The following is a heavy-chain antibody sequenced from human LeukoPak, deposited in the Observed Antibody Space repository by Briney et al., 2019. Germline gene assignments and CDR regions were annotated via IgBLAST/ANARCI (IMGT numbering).Heavy chain of an antibody. J-gene: IGHJ4*02. CDR2: IYYSGST. Sequence: PSETLSLTCTVSGGSISSSSYYWGWIRQPPGKGLEWIGSIYYSGSTYYNPSLKSRVTISVDTSKNQFSLKLSSVTAADTAVYYCARNSAVAVFGYWGQGTLVTVSS. CDR1: GGSISSSSYY. CDR3: ARNSAVAVFGY. D-gene: IGHD6-19*01. V-gene: IGHV4-39*01.